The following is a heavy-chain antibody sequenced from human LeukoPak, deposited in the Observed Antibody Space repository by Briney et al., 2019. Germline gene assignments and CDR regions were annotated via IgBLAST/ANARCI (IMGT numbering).Heavy chain of an antibody. D-gene: IGHD4-17*01. CDR3: IVFGDSNH. CDR2: IHTSGDT. J-gene: IGHJ5*02. V-gene: IGHV3-53*01. CDR1: GLTGSHNY. Sequence: GGSLRLSCAASGLTGSHNYVSWVRQAPGKGLEWVSAIHTSGDTCYAHSVKGRFTNSRDTSKNTLSLQINSLRVEDTAVYYCIVFGDSNHWGQGTLVTVSS.